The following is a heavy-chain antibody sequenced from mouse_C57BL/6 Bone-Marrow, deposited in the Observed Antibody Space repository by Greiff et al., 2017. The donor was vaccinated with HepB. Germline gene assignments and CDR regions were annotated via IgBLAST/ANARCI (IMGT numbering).Heavy chain of an antibody. J-gene: IGHJ2*01. CDR3: ARGGDYGSKDYFDY. D-gene: IGHD1-1*01. CDR2: INYDGSST. Sequence: EVQRVESEGGLVQPGSSMKLSCTASGFTFSDYYMAWVRQVPEKGLEWVANINYDGSSTYYLDSLKSRFIISRDNAKNILYLQMSSLKSEDTATYYCARGGDYGSKDYFDYWGQGTTLTVSS. V-gene: IGHV5-16*01. CDR1: GFTFSDYY.